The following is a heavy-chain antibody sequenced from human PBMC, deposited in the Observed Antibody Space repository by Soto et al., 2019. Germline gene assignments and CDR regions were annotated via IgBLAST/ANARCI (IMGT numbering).Heavy chain of an antibody. D-gene: IGHD3-16*01. J-gene: IGHJ4*02. CDR3: ANGGSGKGDY. CDR2: INSDGKTT. V-gene: IGHV3-74*01. CDR1: GFTFSSYW. Sequence: EVQLVESGGGLVQPGGSLRLSCEASGFTFSSYWMHWVRQAPGKGLVWVSRINSDGKTTTYADSVKGRFTISRDNAKNTLYLQMNSLRAEDTAVYYCANGGSGKGDYWGQGTLVTVSS.